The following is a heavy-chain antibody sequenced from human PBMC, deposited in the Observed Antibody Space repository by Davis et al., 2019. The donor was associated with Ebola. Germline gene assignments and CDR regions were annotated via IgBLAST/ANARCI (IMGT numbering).Heavy chain of an antibody. Sequence: SLKISCAASGFTFDDYAMHWVRQAPGKGLEWVSGISWNSGSIGYADSVKGRFTISRDNAKNSLYLQMNSLRAEDTAVYYCARDPWSGGPHYFDYWGQGTLVTFSS. CDR2: ISWNSGSI. CDR3: ARDPWSGGPHYFDY. CDR1: GFTFDDYA. J-gene: IGHJ4*02. V-gene: IGHV3-9*01. D-gene: IGHD1-1*01.